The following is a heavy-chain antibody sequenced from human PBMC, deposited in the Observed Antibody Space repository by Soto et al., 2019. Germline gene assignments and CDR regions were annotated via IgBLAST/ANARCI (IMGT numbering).Heavy chain of an antibody. CDR2: IYWDDDK. CDR3: AHRSSGSGSYHWFDP. Sequence: QITLKESGPTLVKPTQTLTLTCTFSGFSLSTSGVGVGWIRQPPGKALEWLALIYWDDDKRYSPSLKSRLTITKDTLKNLVVLTMTNMDPVDTATYYFAHRSSGSGSYHWFDPWGQGTLVTVSS. V-gene: IGHV2-5*02. D-gene: IGHD3-10*01. J-gene: IGHJ5*02. CDR1: GFSLSTSGVG.